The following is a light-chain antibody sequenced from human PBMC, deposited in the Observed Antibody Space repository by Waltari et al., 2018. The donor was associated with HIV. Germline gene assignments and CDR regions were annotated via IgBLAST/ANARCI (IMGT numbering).Light chain of an antibody. Sequence: EIVMSQSPLSLPVAPGEPASISCRSSQSLLQSSGRNYLDWYLQKPGQFPQLLFYLAYHRGPGVPDRFSGNGSGTDFTVKISRGDADDVEVYYCMQALQIPRSFSGGTKVEIK. V-gene: IGKV2-28*01. CDR2: LAY. CDR1: QSLLQSSGRNY. CDR3: MQALQIPRS. J-gene: IGKJ4*01.